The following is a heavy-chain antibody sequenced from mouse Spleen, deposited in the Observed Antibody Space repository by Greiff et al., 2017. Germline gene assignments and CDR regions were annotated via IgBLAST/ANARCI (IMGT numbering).Heavy chain of an antibody. V-gene: IGHV1-55*01. Sequence: QVQLKQPGAELVKPGASVKMSCKASGYTFTSYWITWVKQRPGQGLEWIGDIYPGSGSTNYNEKFKSKATLTVDTSSSTAYMQLSSLTSEDSAVYYCARSANYGDYLGSSFDYWGQGTTLTVSS. J-gene: IGHJ2*01. D-gene: IGHD2-13*01. CDR3: ARSANYGDYLGSSFDY. CDR2: IYPGSGST. CDR1: GYTFTSYW.